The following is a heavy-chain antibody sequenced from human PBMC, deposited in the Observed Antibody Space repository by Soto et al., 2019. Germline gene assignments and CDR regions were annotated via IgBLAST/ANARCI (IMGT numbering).Heavy chain of an antibody. Sequence: EASVKVSCKTSGYTFTSYGISWVRQAPGQGLEWMGWMNPNSGNTGYAQKFQGRVTMTRNTSISTAYMELSSLRSEDTAVYYCAREHSSSWRFDYWGQGTLVT. CDR1: GYTFTSYG. D-gene: IGHD6-13*01. V-gene: IGHV1-8*01. CDR2: MNPNSGNT. J-gene: IGHJ4*02. CDR3: AREHSSSWRFDY.